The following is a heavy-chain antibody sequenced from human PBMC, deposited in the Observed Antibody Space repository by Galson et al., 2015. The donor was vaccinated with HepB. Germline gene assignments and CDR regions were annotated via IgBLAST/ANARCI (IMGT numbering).Heavy chain of an antibody. CDR3: ARDFLIDPY. Sequence: CAISRDSVPSNSAAWNWIRQSPSRGLEWLGRTYYRSKWYNDYALSVKSRITINPDTSNNQFSLQLNSVTPEDTAVYCCARDFLIDPYWGQGTLVTVSS. CDR1: RDSVPSNSAA. D-gene: IGHD3-16*01. V-gene: IGHV6-1*01. J-gene: IGHJ4*02. CDR2: TYYRSKWYN.